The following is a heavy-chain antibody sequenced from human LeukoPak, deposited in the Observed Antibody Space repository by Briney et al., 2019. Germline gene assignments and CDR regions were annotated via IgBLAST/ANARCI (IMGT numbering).Heavy chain of an antibody. CDR1: GGSISSSRYH. Sequence: PSETLSLTCTVSGGSISSSRYHWGWIRQPPGKGLEWIGSIYYSGSTYYNPSLKSRVTISVDTSKNQFSLKLSSVTAADTAVYYCARDTSDYAFDYWGQGTLVTVSS. D-gene: IGHD4-17*01. J-gene: IGHJ4*02. CDR3: ARDTSDYAFDY. V-gene: IGHV4-39*07. CDR2: IYYSGST.